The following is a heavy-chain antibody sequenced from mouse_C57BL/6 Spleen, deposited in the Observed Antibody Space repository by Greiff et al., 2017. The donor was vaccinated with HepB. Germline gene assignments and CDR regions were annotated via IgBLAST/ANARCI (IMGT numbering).Heavy chain of an antibody. V-gene: IGHV1-82*01. CDR3: ARIYLTYYYAMDY. D-gene: IGHD2-1*01. CDR2: IYPGDGDT. Sequence: QVQLKQSGPELVKPGASVKISCKGSGYAFSSSWMNWVKQRPGKGLEWIGRIYPGDGDTNYNGKFKGKATLTADKSSSTAYMQLSSLTSEDSAVYFCARIYLTYYYAMDYWGQGTSVTVSS. J-gene: IGHJ4*01. CDR1: GYAFSSSW.